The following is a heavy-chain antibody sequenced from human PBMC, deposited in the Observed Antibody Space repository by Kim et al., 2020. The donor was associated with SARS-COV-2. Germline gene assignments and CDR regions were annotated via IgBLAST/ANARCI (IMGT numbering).Heavy chain of an antibody. V-gene: IGHV3-53*01. CDR3: ARWGGSGSYPYYYYGMDV. J-gene: IGHJ6*02. Sequence: GGSLRLSCAASGFTVSSNYMSWVRQAPGKGLEWVSVIYSGGSTYYADSVKGRFTISRDNSKNTLYLQMNSLRAEDTAVYYCARWGGSGSYPYYYYGMDVWGQGTTVPVSS. CDR1: GFTVSSNY. D-gene: IGHD3-10*01. CDR2: IYSGGST.